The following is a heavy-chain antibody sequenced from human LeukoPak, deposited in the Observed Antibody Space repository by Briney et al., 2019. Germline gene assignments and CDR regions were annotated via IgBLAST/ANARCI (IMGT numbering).Heavy chain of an antibody. CDR1: GGSVSRSSYY. D-gene: IGHD4-17*01. V-gene: IGHV4-39*01. CDR3: ARSTVTTWVGDFDY. Sequence: SETLSLTCTVSGGSVSRSSYYWGWIRQPPGKGLEWVGSIFYSGNTYYNPSLESRVTISVDTSKNQFSLQLSSVTAADTAVYYCARSTVTTWVGDFDYWGQGTLVTVSS. CDR2: IFYSGNT. J-gene: IGHJ4*02.